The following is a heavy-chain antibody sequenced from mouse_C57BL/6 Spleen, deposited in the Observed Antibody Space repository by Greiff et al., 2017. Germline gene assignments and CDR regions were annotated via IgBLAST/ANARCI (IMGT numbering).Heavy chain of an antibody. CDR1: GYAFTNYL. CDR2: INPGSGGT. D-gene: IGHD4-1*01. J-gene: IGHJ4*01. Sequence: QVHVKQSGAELVRPGTSVKVSCKASGYAFTNYLIEWVKQRPGQGLEWIGVINPGSGGTNYNEKFKGKATLTADKSSSTAYMQLSSLTSEDSAVYFCARGANWDDAIDYWGQGTSVTVSS. V-gene: IGHV1-54*01. CDR3: ARGANWDDAIDY.